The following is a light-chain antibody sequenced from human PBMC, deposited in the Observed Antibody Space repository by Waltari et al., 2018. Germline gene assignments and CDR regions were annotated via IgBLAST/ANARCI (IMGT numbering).Light chain of an antibody. CDR2: GAS. CDR3: QQYNNWPPPWT. CDR1: QSVSSN. Sequence: EIVMTQSPATLSVSPGERATLSCRASQSVSSNLAWYQQKPGQAPRLLIYGASTRATGIPARFSGSRSGTEFTLTISSMQSEDFAVYYCQQYNNWPPPWTFGQGTKVEIK. J-gene: IGKJ1*01. V-gene: IGKV3-15*01.